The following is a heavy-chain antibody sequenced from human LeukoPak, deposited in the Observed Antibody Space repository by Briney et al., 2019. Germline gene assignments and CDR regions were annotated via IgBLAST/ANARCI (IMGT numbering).Heavy chain of an antibody. CDR2: IYHSGST. D-gene: IGHD3-16*01. Sequence: PSETLSLTCTVSGYSISSGYYWGWIRQPPGKGLEWIGSIYHSGSTYYNPSLKSRVTISVDTSKNQFSLKLSSVTAADTAVYYCARDPGDLDYYYYMDVWGKGTTVTVSS. J-gene: IGHJ6*03. V-gene: IGHV4-38-2*02. CDR3: ARDPGDLDYYYYMDV. CDR1: GYSISSGYY.